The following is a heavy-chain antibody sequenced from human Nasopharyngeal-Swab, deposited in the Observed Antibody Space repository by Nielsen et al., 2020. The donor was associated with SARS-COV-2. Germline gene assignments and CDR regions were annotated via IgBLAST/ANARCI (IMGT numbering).Heavy chain of an antibody. D-gene: IGHD6-13*01. J-gene: IGHJ3*02. CDR2: INPSGGST. V-gene: IGHV1-46*01. Sequence: ASVKVSCKASGYTFTSYYMHWVRQAPGQGLEWMGIINPSGGSTSSAQKFQGRVTMTRDTSTSTVYMELSSLRSEDTAVYYCARDDSTAAGTKAFDIWGQGTMVTVSS. CDR1: GYTFTSYY. CDR3: ARDDSTAAGTKAFDI.